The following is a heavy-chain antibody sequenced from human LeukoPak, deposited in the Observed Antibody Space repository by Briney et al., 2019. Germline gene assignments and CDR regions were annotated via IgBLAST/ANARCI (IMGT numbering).Heavy chain of an antibody. V-gene: IGHV1-46*01. CDR3: AREGSSGNWFDP. Sequence: ASVKVSCKASGYTFTSYYMHWVRQAPGQGLEWMGIINPSGGSTSYAQKFQGKVTMTRDTSTSTVYMELSSLRSEDTAVYYCAREGSSGNWFDPWGQGTLVTVSS. J-gene: IGHJ5*02. CDR2: INPSGGST. D-gene: IGHD3-10*01. CDR1: GYTFTSYY.